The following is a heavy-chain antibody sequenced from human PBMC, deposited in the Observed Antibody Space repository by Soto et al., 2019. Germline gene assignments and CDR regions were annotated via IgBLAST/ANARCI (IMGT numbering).Heavy chain of an antibody. CDR2: INWNGGST. CDR1: GFTFDDYG. J-gene: IGHJ6*03. CDR3: ARVSSGWDTFRYYSYMDV. Sequence: EVQLVESGGGVVRPGGSLRLSCAASGFTFDDYGMSWVRQAPWKGLEWVSGINWNGGSTGYADSVKGRFTISRDNAKNSLYLQMNSLRAEDTDLYHCARVSSGWDTFRYYSYMDVWGKGTTVTVSS. D-gene: IGHD6-19*01. V-gene: IGHV3-20*01.